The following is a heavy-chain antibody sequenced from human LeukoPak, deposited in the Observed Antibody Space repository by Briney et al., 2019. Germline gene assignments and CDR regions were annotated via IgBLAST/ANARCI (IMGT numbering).Heavy chain of an antibody. Sequence: SETLSLTCGVSDGSISSDNWWSWVRQPPGKGLEWIGEIYHSGSTYYNPSLKSRVTISVDTSKNQFSLKLSSVTAADTAVYYCARYSSGWSYFDYWGQGTLVTVSS. D-gene: IGHD6-19*01. J-gene: IGHJ4*02. CDR1: DGSISSDNW. CDR2: IYHSGST. CDR3: ARYSSGWSYFDY. V-gene: IGHV4-4*02.